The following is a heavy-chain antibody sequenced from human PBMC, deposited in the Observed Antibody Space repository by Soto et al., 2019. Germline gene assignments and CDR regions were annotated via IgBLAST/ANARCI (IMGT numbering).Heavy chain of an antibody. CDR2: IIPMYGTT. J-gene: IGHJ4*02. Sequence: QVQLVQSGAVVKKPGSSVKVSCKASGGTFRSYVTSWVRQAPGQGLEWLGGIIPMYGTTYYAQTFQGRVSISSDESTSTAFMELSSLRSEATAVYYWARIGTLAWSDDYWGQGTLVTFSS. CDR1: GGTFRSYV. V-gene: IGHV1-69*05. CDR3: ARIGTLAWSDDY. D-gene: IGHD1-1*01.